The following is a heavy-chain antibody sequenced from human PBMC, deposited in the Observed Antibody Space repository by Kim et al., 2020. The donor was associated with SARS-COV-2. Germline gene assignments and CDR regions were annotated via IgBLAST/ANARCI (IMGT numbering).Heavy chain of an antibody. CDR3: SRSDGYCSSTSCPFYYYYY. Sequence: LSLTCAASGFTVSSNYMSWVRQAPGKGLEWVSVIYSGGSTYYADSVKGRFTISRDNSKNTLYLQMNSLRAEDTAVYYCSRSDGYCSSTSCPFYYYYY. CDR1: GFTVSSNY. V-gene: IGHV3-66*01. CDR2: IYSGGST. D-gene: IGHD2-2*01. J-gene: IGHJ6*01.